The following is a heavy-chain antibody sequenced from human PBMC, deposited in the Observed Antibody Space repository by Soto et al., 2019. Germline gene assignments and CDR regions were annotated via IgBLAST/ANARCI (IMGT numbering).Heavy chain of an antibody. CDR1: GSTFSSYA. J-gene: IGHJ3*01. D-gene: IGHD2-15*01. V-gene: IGHV3-23*01. CDR2: ISGSGDST. Sequence: EVQLWESGGGLVQPGGSLRLSCAASGSTFSSYAMRWVRQAPGKGLEWVAVISGSGDSTYYADSVKGRFTISRDNSKNTMYVQMHSLRVGDTAVADCARELGYCSGGSCYMDGAFDFWGQGTMVTVSS. CDR3: ARELGYCSGGSCYMDGAFDF.